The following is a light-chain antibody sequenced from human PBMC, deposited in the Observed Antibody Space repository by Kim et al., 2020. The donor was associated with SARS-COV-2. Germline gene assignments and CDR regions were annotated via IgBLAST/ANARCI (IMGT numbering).Light chain of an antibody. Sequence: VSPGEGATLSCGASQSIATLLAWYQQKPGQAPRLLIYRASNRATGIPVRFSGSGSGTEFTLTISSLQSEDFAVYYCQQYHNWPITFGGGTKVDIK. V-gene: IGKV3-15*01. CDR2: RAS. CDR1: QSIATL. CDR3: QQYHNWPIT. J-gene: IGKJ4*01.